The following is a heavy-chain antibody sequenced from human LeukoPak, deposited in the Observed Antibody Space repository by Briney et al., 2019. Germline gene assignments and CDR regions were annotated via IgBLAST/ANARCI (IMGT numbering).Heavy chain of an antibody. CDR1: GYTFSGYY. Sequence: ASVKVSCKASGYTFSGYYMHWVRQAPGQGLEWMGWINPNSGGTNYAQKFQGRVTMTRDTSISTAYMELSRLRSDDTAVYYCATRALLYSSGWPFDYWGQGTLVTVSS. J-gene: IGHJ4*02. CDR2: INPNSGGT. V-gene: IGHV1-2*02. CDR3: ATRALLYSSGWPFDY. D-gene: IGHD6-19*01.